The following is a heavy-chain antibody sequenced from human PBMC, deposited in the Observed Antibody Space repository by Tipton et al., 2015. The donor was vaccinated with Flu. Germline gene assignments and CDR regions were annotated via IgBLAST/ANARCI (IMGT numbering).Heavy chain of an antibody. J-gene: IGHJ3*02. CDR2: IKQDGSEK. V-gene: IGHV3-7*01. CDR3: VRGGRAVAGRPFDI. CDR1: GFTFSTYW. D-gene: IGHD6-19*01. Sequence: VQLVQSGGGLVQPGGSLRLSCAVSGFTFSTYWMSWVRQAPGKGLEWVANIKQDGSEKYYVDSVKGRFTVSRDNAKNSLYLQMNSLRAEDTAVYYCVRGGRAVAGRPFDIWGQGTMVTVSS.